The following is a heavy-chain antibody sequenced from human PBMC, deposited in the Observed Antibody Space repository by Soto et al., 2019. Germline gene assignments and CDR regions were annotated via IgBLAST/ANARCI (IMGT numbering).Heavy chain of an antibody. CDR1: GFTFSSYS. CDR2: ISSSCSYI. V-gene: IGHV3-21*01. J-gene: IGHJ4*02. Sequence: EVQLVESGGGLVKPGGSLRLSCAASGFTFSSYSMNWVRQAPGKGLEWVSSISSSCSYIYYADSVKGRFTISRDNAKNSLYLQMNSLRAEDTAVYYCARVWGRPYLAARPEKSPVDYWGQGTLVTVSS. CDR3: ARVWGRPYLAARPEKSPVDY. D-gene: IGHD6-6*01.